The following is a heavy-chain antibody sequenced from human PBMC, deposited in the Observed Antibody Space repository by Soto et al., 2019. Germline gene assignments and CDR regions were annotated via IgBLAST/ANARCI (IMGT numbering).Heavy chain of an antibody. D-gene: IGHD6-13*01. J-gene: IGHJ6*02. Sequence: SVKVSCKASGGTFNNYAICWVRQAPGQGLEWMGGIIPIFGTANYAQKFQDRVTLTADKSTSTAYMDLSSLRSEDTAVYYCARVVGQRLVPGNYYYGMDVWGQGTTVTVSS. CDR2: IIPIFGTA. CDR1: GGTFNNYA. CDR3: ARVVGQRLVPGNYYYGMDV. V-gene: IGHV1-69*06.